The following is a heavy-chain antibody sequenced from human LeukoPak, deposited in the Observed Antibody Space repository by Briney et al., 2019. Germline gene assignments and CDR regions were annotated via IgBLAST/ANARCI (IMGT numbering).Heavy chain of an antibody. CDR2: ISGTVGNT. J-gene: IGHJ4*02. Sequence: GGSLRLSCAASGFTFSSHAMSWVRQAAGKGLAWVSAISGTVGNTYYADSVKGRFTISRDNSKNTLFLQMSSLRAEDTAVYYCARLFYGGNSSPREDYWGQGTLVTVSS. CDR1: GFTFSSHA. D-gene: IGHD4-23*01. V-gene: IGHV3-23*01. CDR3: ARLFYGGNSSPREDY.